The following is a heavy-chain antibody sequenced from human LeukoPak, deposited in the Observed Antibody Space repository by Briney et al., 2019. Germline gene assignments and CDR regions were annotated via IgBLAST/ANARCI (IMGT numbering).Heavy chain of an antibody. D-gene: IGHD1-26*01. J-gene: IGHJ4*02. CDR1: GYTLTELS. CDR2: FDPEDGET. V-gene: IGHV1-24*01. CDR3: ASRLMGATHALRY. Sequence: EASVKVSCKVSGYTLTELSMHWVRQAPGKGLEWMGGFDPEDGETIYAQKFQGRVTMTEDTSTDTAYMELSSLRSEDTAVYYCASRLMGATHALRYWGQGTLVTVSS.